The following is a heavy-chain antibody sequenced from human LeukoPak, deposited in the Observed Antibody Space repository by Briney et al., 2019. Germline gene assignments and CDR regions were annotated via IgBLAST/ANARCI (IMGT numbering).Heavy chain of an antibody. CDR1: GFTFSSYS. D-gene: IGHD3-10*01. J-gene: IGHJ4*02. Sequence: GSLRLSCAASGFTFSSYSMNWVRQAPGKGLEWVSSISSSSSYIYYADSVKGRFTISRDNSKNTLYLQMNSLRAEDTAVYYCARRTVTYYYGSGGRNYFDYWGQGTLVTVSS. V-gene: IGHV3-21*01. CDR2: ISSSSSYI. CDR3: ARRTVTYYYGSGGRNYFDY.